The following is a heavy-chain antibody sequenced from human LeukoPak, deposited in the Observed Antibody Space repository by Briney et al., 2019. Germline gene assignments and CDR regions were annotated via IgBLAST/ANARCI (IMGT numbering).Heavy chain of an antibody. V-gene: IGHV3-23*01. J-gene: IGHJ4*02. CDR2: ISGSGGST. Sequence: GGSLRLSCAASGFTFSSYAMSWVRQAPGKGLGWVSAISGSGGSTYYADSVKGRFTISRDNSKNTLYLQMNSLRAEDTAVYYCANIPMSEVHYWGQGTLVTVSS. D-gene: IGHD2-2*01. CDR3: ANIPMSEVHY. CDR1: GFTFSSYA.